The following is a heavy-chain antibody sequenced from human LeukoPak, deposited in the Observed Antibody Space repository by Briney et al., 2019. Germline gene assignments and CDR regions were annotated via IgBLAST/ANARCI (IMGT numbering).Heavy chain of an antibody. CDR1: GYTFTSYG. Sequence: KVSCKASGYTFTSYGISWVRQMPGKGLEWMGIIYPGDSDTRYSPSFQGQVTISADKSISTAYLQWSSLKASDTAMYYCARLNPKYYYDSSGYSQNWFDPWGQGTLVTVSS. V-gene: IGHV5-51*01. J-gene: IGHJ5*02. CDR2: IYPGDSDT. CDR3: ARLNPKYYYDSSGYSQNWFDP. D-gene: IGHD3-22*01.